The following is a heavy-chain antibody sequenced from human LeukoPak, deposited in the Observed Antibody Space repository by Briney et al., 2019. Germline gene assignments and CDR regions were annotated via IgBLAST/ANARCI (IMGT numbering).Heavy chain of an antibody. CDR1: GFTFSSYS. J-gene: IGHJ4*02. D-gene: IGHD6-13*01. V-gene: IGHV3-21*01. CDR2: ISSSSIYI. CDR3: ARETIAAAEGFDY. Sequence: GGSLRLSGAASGFTFSSYSMNWVRQAPGKGLEWVSSISSSSIYIYYADSVKGRFTISRANAKNSLYLQMNSMGAEDTAVYYCARETIAAAEGFDYWGQGTLVTVSS.